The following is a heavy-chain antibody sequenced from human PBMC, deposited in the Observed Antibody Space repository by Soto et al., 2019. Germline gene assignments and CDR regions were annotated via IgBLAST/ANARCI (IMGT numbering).Heavy chain of an antibody. CDR3: SKAYIAVAVPDY. V-gene: IGHV3-23*01. J-gene: IGHJ4*02. Sequence: EVQVLQSGGGWVQPGGSLRLSCAASGFTFECHAMSWVRLAPGKGLEWISSITGSGRSSYCASSVKGRFTISRDNSKKMLYLQMNDLGAEDTAIYYCSKAYIAVAVPDYWGQGTLVTVSS. CDR1: GFTFECHA. D-gene: IGHD6-19*01. CDR2: ITGSGRSS.